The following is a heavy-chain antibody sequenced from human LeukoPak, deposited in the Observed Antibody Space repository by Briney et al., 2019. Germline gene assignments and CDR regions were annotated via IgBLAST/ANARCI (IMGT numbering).Heavy chain of an antibody. CDR3: ARNEWAVY. V-gene: IGHV3-48*02. CDR2: ISSTSRTI. D-gene: IGHD1-26*01. Sequence: GGSLRLSCAASGFTFSNFAMTWVRQAPGKGPEWVSYISSTSRTIFYADSVKGRFTISRDNAKNSLYLHMNSLRDEDTAVYYCARNEWAVYWGQGTLVTVSS. CDR1: GFTFSNFA. J-gene: IGHJ4*02.